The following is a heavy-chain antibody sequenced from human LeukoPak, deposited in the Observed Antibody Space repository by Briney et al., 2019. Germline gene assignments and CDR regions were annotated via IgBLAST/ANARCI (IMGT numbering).Heavy chain of an antibody. CDR2: IAIGGVIT. Sequence: GGSLRLSCVASGFTFSNYAVTWVRQAPGKGLEWVSTIAIGGVITYYADSAKGRFTISRDNSKNTLYLQMSSLRAEDTAVYYRAAAAAPLYYFHYWGQGTLVTVSS. V-gene: IGHV3-23*01. CDR3: AAAAAPLYYFHY. J-gene: IGHJ4*02. D-gene: IGHD2-2*01. CDR1: GFTFSNYA.